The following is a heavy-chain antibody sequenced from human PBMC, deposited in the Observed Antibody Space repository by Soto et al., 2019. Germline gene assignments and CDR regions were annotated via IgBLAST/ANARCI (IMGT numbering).Heavy chain of an antibody. CDR2: INHSGST. J-gene: IGHJ5*02. CDR3: ARGHGYVWGSYRYRSWFDP. V-gene: IGHV4-34*01. D-gene: IGHD3-16*02. Sequence: SETLSLTCAVYGGSFSGYYWSWIRQPPGKGLEWIGEINHSGSTNYNPSLKSRVTISVDTSKNQFSLKLSSVTAADTAVYYCARGHGYVWGSYRYRSWFDPWGQGTLVTVSS. CDR1: GGSFSGYY.